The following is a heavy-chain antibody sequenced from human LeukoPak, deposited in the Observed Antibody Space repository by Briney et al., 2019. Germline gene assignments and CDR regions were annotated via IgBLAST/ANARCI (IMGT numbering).Heavy chain of an antibody. D-gene: IGHD4-11*01. J-gene: IGHJ5*02. CDR2: INHSGST. CDR3: ASTTPHSRRPHETLSDP. Sequence: SETLSLTCAVYGGSFSGYYWSWIRQPPGKGLEWIGEINHSGSTNYHPSLKSRVTISVDTSKNQFSLKLSSVTAADTAVYYCASTTPHSRRPHETLSDPWGQGTLVTVSS. CDR1: GGSFSGYY. V-gene: IGHV4-34*01.